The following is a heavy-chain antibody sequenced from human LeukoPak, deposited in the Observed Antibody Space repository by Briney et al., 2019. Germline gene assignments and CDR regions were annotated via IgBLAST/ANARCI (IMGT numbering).Heavy chain of an antibody. CDR3: ARHGYYYDSSGHNWFDP. J-gene: IGHJ5*02. CDR1: GGSISSYY. D-gene: IGHD3-22*01. V-gene: IGHV4-59*08. CDR2: IYYSGST. Sequence: PSEALSLTCTVSGGSISSYYWSWIRQPPGKGLEWIGYIYYSGSTNYNPSLKSRVTISVDTSKNQFSLKLSSVTAADTAVYYCARHGYYYDSSGHNWFDPWGQGTLVTVSS.